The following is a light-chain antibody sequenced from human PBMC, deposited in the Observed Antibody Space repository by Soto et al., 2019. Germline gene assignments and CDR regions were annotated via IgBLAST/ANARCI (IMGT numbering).Light chain of an antibody. V-gene: IGKV3-20*01. CDR3: QQYGSSLWT. Sequence: EIVLTQSPGTLSLSPGERATLSCRASQSVSSSYLAWYQQKPGQAPRLLIYDASTRATGSPDRISGSGSGTDFTLTISRLEPEDFAVYYCQQYGSSLWTFGQGTRVEIK. CDR1: QSVSSSY. J-gene: IGKJ1*01. CDR2: DAS.